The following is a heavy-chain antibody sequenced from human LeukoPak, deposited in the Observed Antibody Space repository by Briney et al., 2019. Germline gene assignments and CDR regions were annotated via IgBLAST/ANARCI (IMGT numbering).Heavy chain of an antibody. J-gene: IGHJ6*03. CDR1: GYTLTELA. Sequence: GASVKVSCKVSGYTLTELAMHWVRQAPGKGGEWMGGFDPEDGETIYAQRFQARLTMTEHTSTDTPHIELSSLRSEDTAVYYCATVRILEDYMDVWGKGTTVTVSS. CDR2: FDPEDGET. CDR3: ATVRILEDYMDV. D-gene: IGHD2-15*01. V-gene: IGHV1-24*01.